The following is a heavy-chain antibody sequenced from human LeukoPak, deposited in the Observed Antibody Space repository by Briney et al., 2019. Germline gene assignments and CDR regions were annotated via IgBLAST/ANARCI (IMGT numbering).Heavy chain of an antibody. V-gene: IGHV1-69*04. Sequence: SVKVSCKASGGTFSSYAISWVRQAPGQGLEWMGRIIPILGIANYAQKFQGRVTITAGKSTSTAYMELSSLRSEDTAVYYCARETMVRGVIIDYWGQGTLVTVSS. J-gene: IGHJ4*02. CDR3: ARETMVRGVIIDY. CDR1: GGTFSSYA. CDR2: IIPILGIA. D-gene: IGHD3-10*01.